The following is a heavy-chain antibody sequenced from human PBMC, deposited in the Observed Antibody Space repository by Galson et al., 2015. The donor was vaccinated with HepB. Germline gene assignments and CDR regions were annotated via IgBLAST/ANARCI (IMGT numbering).Heavy chain of an antibody. Sequence: AGEGFSVGCTGIGCVDQAPGEGVEWGAVVCSAGSDKDTADHVKVRFTLSSDDSKNTVYLQINRLRAEDKALYYCARHSVELLDYWGQGTLVTVSS. CDR3: ARHSVELLDY. D-gene: IGHD1-7*01. CDR1: GFSVGCTG. J-gene: IGHJ4*02. V-gene: IGHV3-33*01. CDR2: VCSAGSDK.